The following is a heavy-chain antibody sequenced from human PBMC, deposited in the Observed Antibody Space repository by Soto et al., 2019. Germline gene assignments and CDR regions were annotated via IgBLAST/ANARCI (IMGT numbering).Heavy chain of an antibody. J-gene: IGHJ6*02. Sequence: QVQLQESGPGLVKPSETLSLTCTVSGGSISSYYWSWIRQPPGKGLEWFGYIYYSGSTNYNPSLQSXXTXSXXTSKNQFSLKLSSVTAADTAVYYCARGGPFYGMDVWGQGTTVTVSS. CDR3: ARGGPFYGMDV. CDR2: IYYSGST. D-gene: IGHD3-16*01. V-gene: IGHV4-59*01. CDR1: GGSISSYY.